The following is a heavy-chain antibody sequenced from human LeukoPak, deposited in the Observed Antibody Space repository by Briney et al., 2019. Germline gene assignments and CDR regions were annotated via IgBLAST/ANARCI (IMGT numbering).Heavy chain of an antibody. CDR2: ISYDGSNK. D-gene: IGHD6-13*01. J-gene: IGHJ4*02. CDR3: ARDYGSYSSSWYEGVGDY. CDR1: GFTFSSYA. V-gene: IGHV3-30-3*01. Sequence: GGSLRLSCAASGFTFSSYAMHWVRQAPGKGLEWVAVISYDGSNKYYADSVKGRFTISRDNSKNTLYLQMNSLRAEDTAVYYCARDYGSYSSSWYEGVGDYWGQGTLVTVSS.